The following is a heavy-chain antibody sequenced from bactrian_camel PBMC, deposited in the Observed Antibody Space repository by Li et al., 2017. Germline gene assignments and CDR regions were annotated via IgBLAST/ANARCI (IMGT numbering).Heavy chain of an antibody. J-gene: IGHJ6*01. CDR1: GFTLNGAE. CDR3: AAVSISFYFAY. V-gene: IGHV3S10*01. Sequence: VQLVESGGNLVQPGGSLTISCAASGFTLNGAEMNWYRQAPGNRCELASTVSSDGTTYYADSVKGRFTISRDNARNTLHLQMNSLKPEDTAMYYCAAVSISFYFAYWGQGTQVTVS. CDR2: VSSDGTT.